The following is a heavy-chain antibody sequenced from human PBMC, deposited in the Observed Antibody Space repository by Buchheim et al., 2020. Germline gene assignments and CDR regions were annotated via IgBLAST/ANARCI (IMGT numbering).Heavy chain of an antibody. D-gene: IGHD3-22*01. Sequence: QVQLVESGGGVVQPGRSLRLSCAASGFTFSSYGMHWVRQAPGKGLEWVAVISYDGSNKYYADSVKGRCTISRANSKNTLYLQMNSLRAEDTAVYYCAKDLVGYYDSSGYYQGGLDYWGQGTL. V-gene: IGHV3-30*18. CDR2: ISYDGSNK. CDR3: AKDLVGYYDSSGYYQGGLDY. J-gene: IGHJ4*02. CDR1: GFTFSSYG.